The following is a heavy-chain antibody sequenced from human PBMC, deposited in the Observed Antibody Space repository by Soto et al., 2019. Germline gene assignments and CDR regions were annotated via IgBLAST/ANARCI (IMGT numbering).Heavy chain of an antibody. D-gene: IGHD6-13*01. V-gene: IGHV3-48*01. CDR3: EREQPRSGSSNWYFDC. J-gene: IGHJ4*02. CDR1: RFTFSSYG. CDR2: ISSSSSII. Sequence: EVQLVDSGGGLVHPGGSLRLSCVASRFTFSSYGMNWVRQALGKGLEWVSYISSSSSIIDYAASLKGRLTISRDNAKNSLYLQMNSLRAEDTAMYYCEREQPRSGSSNWYFDCWGQGTLVTVSS.